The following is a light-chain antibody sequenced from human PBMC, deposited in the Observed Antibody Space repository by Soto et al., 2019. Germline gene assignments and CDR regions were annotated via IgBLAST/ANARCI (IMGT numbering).Light chain of an antibody. CDR2: GAS. J-gene: IGKJ1*01. CDR1: QSVSSSY. Sequence: TVLTQSPGTLSLSPGERATLSCRASQSVSSSYLAWYQQKPGQAPRLLIYGASNRAAGIPDRFRGSGSGTDFTLTISRLEPEDFAVYYCQQYGSSPRTFGQGTKVDIK. CDR3: QQYGSSPRT. V-gene: IGKV3-20*01.